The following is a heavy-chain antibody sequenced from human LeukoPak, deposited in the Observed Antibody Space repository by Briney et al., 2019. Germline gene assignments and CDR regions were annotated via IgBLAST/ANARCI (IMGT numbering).Heavy chain of an antibody. CDR2: IRSKANSYAT. CDR3: TSLSGDFGFDY. V-gene: IGHV3-73*01. D-gene: IGHD2/OR15-2a*01. J-gene: IGHJ4*02. Sequence: GGSLRLPCAASGFTFSGSTLYWVRQASGKGLEWVGRIRSKANSYATAYAASVRGRFTISRDDSKNTGYLQMNNLKTEDTAVYYCTSLSGDFGFDYWGQGTLVTVSS. CDR1: GFTFSGST.